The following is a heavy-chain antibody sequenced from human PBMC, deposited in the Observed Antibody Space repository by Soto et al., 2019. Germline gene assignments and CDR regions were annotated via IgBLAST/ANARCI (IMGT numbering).Heavy chain of an antibody. CDR3: ARARGGNVFLPDAFDI. Sequence: PGGSLRLSCAASGFTFSSYWMSWVRQAPGKGLEWVANIKQDGSEKYYVDTVKGRFTISRDNAKNSLYLQMNSLRAEDTAVYYCARARGGNVFLPDAFDIWGQGTMVTVS. D-gene: IGHD2-15*01. V-gene: IGHV3-7*01. CDR2: IKQDGSEK. CDR1: GFTFSSYW. J-gene: IGHJ3*02.